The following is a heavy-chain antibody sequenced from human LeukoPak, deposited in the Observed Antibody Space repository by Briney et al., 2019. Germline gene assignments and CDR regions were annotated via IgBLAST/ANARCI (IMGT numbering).Heavy chain of an antibody. D-gene: IGHD3-22*01. J-gene: IGHJ4*02. CDR2: IYSSGST. CDR3: ARDLTDYYELDF. Sequence: KPSETLSLTCTVSGGSISSYYWSWIRQPAGKGLDWIGRIYSSGSTNYNPSLKSRVTMSVDTSKNQFSLKLSPVTAADTAVYYCARDLTDYYELDFWGQGTLVTVSS. V-gene: IGHV4-4*07. CDR1: GGSISSYY.